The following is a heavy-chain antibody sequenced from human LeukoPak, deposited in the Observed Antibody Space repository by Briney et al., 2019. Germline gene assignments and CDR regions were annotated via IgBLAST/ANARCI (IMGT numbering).Heavy chain of an antibody. CDR2: ISYDGSNK. CDR3: AREPLSGSSWYGEYFQH. D-gene: IGHD6-13*01. Sequence: GGSLRLSCAASGFTFSSYAMHWVRQAPGKGLEWVAVISYDGSNKYYADSVKGRFTISRDNSKNTLYLQMNSLRAEDTAVYYCAREPLSGSSWYGEYFQHWGQGTLVTVSS. J-gene: IGHJ1*01. V-gene: IGHV3-30-3*01. CDR1: GFTFSSYA.